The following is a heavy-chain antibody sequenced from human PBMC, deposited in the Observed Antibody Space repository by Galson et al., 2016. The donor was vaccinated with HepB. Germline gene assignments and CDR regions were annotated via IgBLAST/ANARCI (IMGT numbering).Heavy chain of an antibody. J-gene: IGHJ4*02. CDR2: INADGSWR. CDR1: GFSFSNSW. CDR3: ARDPAFGALDY. D-gene: IGHD3-10*01. Sequence: SLRLSCAVSGFSFSNSWMTWVRQTPEKGLEWVADINADGSWRAYMDSVKGRFTISRDNVNNLLYLQMSGLRVEETALYFCARDPAFGALDYWGQGALVTVSS. V-gene: IGHV3-7*01.